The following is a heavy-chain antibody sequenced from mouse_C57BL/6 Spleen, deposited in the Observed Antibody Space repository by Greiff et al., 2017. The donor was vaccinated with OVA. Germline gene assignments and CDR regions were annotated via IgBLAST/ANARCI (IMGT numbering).Heavy chain of an antibody. CDR2: IDPENGDT. Sequence: VQLQQPGAELVRPGASVKLSCTASGFNIKDDYMHWVKQRPEQGLEWIGWIDPENGDTEYAPKFQGKATITADTSSNTAYLQLSSLTSEDTAVYYCTTGATVVDDAYWGQGTLVTVSA. J-gene: IGHJ3*01. CDR1: GFNIKDDY. CDR3: TTGATVVDDAY. V-gene: IGHV14-4*01. D-gene: IGHD1-1*01.